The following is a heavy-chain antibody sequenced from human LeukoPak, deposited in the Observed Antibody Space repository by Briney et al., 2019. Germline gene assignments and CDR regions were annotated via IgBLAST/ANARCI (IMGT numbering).Heavy chain of an antibody. CDR3: ARAKALYNWNDGGPYYFDY. CDR2: IYSGGST. Sequence: GGSLRLSCAASGFTVSSNYMSWVRQAPGKGPEWVSVIYSGGSTYYADSVKGRFTISRDNSKNTLYLQMNSLRAEDTAVYYCARAKALYNWNDGGPYYFDYWGQGTLVTVSS. D-gene: IGHD1-20*01. CDR1: GFTVSSNY. V-gene: IGHV3-53*01. J-gene: IGHJ4*02.